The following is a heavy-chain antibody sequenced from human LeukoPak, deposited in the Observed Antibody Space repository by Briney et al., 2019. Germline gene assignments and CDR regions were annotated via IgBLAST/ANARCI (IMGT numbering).Heavy chain of an antibody. Sequence: SVKVSCKASGDIFNSYSVSWVRQAPGQGLEWMRGIIPMFGSTNYAQKFEGRVTITTDQSTTTVYMELTSLTSEDTAVYYCARVGRSRGALPNFYYYMDVWGKGTTVTVSS. CDR1: GDIFNSYS. J-gene: IGHJ6*03. CDR3: ARVGRSRGALPNFYYYMDV. D-gene: IGHD1-26*01. CDR2: IIPMFGST. V-gene: IGHV1-69*05.